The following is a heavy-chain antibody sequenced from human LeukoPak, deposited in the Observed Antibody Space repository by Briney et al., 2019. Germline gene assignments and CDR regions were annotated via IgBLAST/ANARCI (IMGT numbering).Heavy chain of an antibody. D-gene: IGHD6-13*01. CDR1: GGTFSRYA. CDR3: VRARIAAAGNYFYYYMDV. CDR2: IIPIFGTV. V-gene: IGHV1-69*05. J-gene: IGHJ6*03. Sequence: SSVKVSYKPSGGTFSRYAISWVQQPPGQGLEWMEGIIPIFGTVNEAKKFQRRITITTDEYTSTGYMELSSLRFEDTGVYFCVRARIAAAGNYFYYYMDVWGKGTTVTVSS.